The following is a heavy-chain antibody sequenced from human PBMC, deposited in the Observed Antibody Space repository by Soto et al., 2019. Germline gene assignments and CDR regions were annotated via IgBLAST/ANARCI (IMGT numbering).Heavy chain of an antibody. D-gene: IGHD2-2*01. CDR3: AKDRYCSSTSCYYATEPIDY. V-gene: IGHV3-23*01. CDR2: ISGSGGST. CDR1: GFTFSSSA. Sequence: PGRSLRLSCVDSGFTFSSSAMSWARQPPGKRLERVSAISGSGGSTYYADSVKGRFTISRDNSKNTLYLQMNSLRAEDTAVYYCAKDRYCSSTSCYYATEPIDYWGQGTLVTVSS. J-gene: IGHJ4*02.